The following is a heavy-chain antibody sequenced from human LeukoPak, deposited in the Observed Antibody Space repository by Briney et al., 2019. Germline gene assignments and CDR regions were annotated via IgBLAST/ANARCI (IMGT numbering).Heavy chain of an antibody. Sequence: GESLQISCKGSGYSFTSYWIGWVRQMPGKGLEWMGIIYPGDSDTRYSPSFQGQVTISADKSISTAYLQWSSLKASDTAMYYCARFLSSGPTKGAFDIWGQGTMVTVSS. J-gene: IGHJ3*02. CDR1: GYSFTSYW. CDR2: IYPGDSDT. V-gene: IGHV5-51*01. CDR3: ARFLSSGPTKGAFDI. D-gene: IGHD6-19*01.